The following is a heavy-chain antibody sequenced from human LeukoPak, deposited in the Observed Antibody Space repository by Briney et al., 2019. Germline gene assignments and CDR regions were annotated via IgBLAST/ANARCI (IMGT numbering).Heavy chain of an antibody. CDR2: INAGNGNT. V-gene: IGHV1-3*01. CDR1: GYTFTSYA. Sequence: EASVKVSCKASGYTFTSYAMHWVRQAPGQRLEWMGWINAGNGNTKYSQKFQGRVTITRDTSASTAYMELSSLRSEDTAVYYCARDGRRVASNWDSSGYYRDAFDIWGQGTMVTVSS. J-gene: IGHJ3*02. CDR3: ARDGRRVASNWDSSGYYRDAFDI. D-gene: IGHD3-22*01.